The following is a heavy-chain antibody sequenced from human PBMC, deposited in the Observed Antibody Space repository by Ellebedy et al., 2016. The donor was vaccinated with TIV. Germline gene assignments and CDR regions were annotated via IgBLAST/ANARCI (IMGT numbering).Heavy chain of an antibody. D-gene: IGHD5-12*01. CDR2: ITNGGRTT. V-gene: IGHV3-23*01. J-gene: IGHJ6*02. Sequence: GESLKISCAASGFTFSGYAMSWVRQAPGKGLEWVSGITNGGRTTSFADSVKGRFTISRDNSRSTLYLQMNSLRAEDSAVYYCARGDVVGPYGMDVWGQGTTVTVSS. CDR3: ARGDVVGPYGMDV. CDR1: GFTFSGYA.